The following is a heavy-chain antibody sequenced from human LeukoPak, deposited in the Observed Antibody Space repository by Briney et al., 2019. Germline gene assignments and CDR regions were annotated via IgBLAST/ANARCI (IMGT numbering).Heavy chain of an antibody. D-gene: IGHD4-17*01. J-gene: IGHJ4*02. Sequence: GGSLRLSCAASGLTFSRHAMSWVRQAPGKGLEWVSSISGSGGSTYYADSVKGWFTISRDNAKNTLYLQMNSLRAEDTAVYYCAKDYGDLREDFWGQGTLVTVSS. CDR1: GLTFSRHA. V-gene: IGHV3-23*01. CDR2: ISGSGGST. CDR3: AKDYGDLREDF.